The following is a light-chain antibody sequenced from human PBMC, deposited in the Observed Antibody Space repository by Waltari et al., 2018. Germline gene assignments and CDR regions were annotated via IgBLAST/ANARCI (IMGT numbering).Light chain of an antibody. J-gene: IGLJ1*01. CDR3: GAWDDRLNVYV. CDR1: SSTIARNP. V-gene: IGLV1-44*01. CDR2: SHD. Sequence: QSVLTQPPSASGTPGQRVTISCSGSSSTIARNPLNWYQHLPGTAPTLLIYSHDQRPSGVPDRFSASKSGTSASLAISGLQSEDEADYYCGAWDDRLNVYVFGTGTRVTVL.